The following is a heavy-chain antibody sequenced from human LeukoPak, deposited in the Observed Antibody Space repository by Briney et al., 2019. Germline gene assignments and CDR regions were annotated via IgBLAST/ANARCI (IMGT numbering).Heavy chain of an antibody. J-gene: IGHJ4*02. V-gene: IGHV3-33*08. CDR2: IWYDGSNK. Sequence: GGSLRLSCAASGFTFSDYYMSWIRQAPGQGLEWVAVIWYDGSNKYYADSVKGRFTISRDNSKDTLYLEMTSLRAEDTAVYYCASDLGYCSSTSCRHGDYWGQGTLVTVSS. D-gene: IGHD2-2*01. CDR1: GFTFSDYY. CDR3: ASDLGYCSSTSCRHGDY.